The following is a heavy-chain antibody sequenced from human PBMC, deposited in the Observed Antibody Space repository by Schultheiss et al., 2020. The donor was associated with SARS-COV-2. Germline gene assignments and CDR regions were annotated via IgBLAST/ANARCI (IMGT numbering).Heavy chain of an antibody. D-gene: IGHD6-6*01. CDR2: IGTAGDT. V-gene: IGHV3-13*01. CDR1: GFTFSSYD. Sequence: GGSLRLSCAASGFTFSSYDMHWVRQATGKGLEWVSAIGTAGDTYYPGSVKGRFTISRENAKNSLYLQMNSLRAGDTAVYYCARDRRIGGYYYYYGMDVWGQGTTVTVSS. J-gene: IGHJ6*02. CDR3: ARDRRIGGYYYYYGMDV.